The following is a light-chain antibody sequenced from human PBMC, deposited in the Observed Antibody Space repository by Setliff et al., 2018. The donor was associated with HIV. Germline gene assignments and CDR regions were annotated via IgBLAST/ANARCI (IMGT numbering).Light chain of an antibody. CDR3: CSYAGSYNYV. V-gene: IGLV2-23*02. CDR2: EVT. CDR1: SSNVGKYNL. Sequence: QSALTQPASVSGSPGQSITISCTGNSSNVGKYNLVSWYRQNPGKAPQLTIYEVTKRPSGVSNRFSGSKSGNAASLTISGLQPDDEADYFCCSYAGSYNYVFGSGTKVTVL. J-gene: IGLJ1*01.